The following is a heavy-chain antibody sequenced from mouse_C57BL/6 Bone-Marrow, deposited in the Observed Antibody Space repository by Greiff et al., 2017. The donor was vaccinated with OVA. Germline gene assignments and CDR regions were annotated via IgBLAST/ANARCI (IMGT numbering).Heavy chain of an antibody. V-gene: IGHV1-62-2*01. CDR1: GYTFTEYT. CDR2: FYPGSGSI. Sequence: QVQLKEPGAELVKPGASVKLSCKASGYTFTEYTIHWVKQRSGQGLEWIGWFYPGSGSIKYNEKFKDKATLTADKSSSTVYMELSRLTSEDSAVYFCAKHHYYYGSSCSWFAYWGQGTLVTVSA. CDR3: AKHHYYYGSSCSWFAY. J-gene: IGHJ3*01. D-gene: IGHD1-1*01.